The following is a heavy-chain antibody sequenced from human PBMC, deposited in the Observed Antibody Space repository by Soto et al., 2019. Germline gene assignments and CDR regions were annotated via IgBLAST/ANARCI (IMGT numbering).Heavy chain of an antibody. CDR2: IIPIFGTA. CDR1: GGTFSSYA. Sequence: QVQLVQSGAEVKKPGSSVKVSCKASGGTFSSYAISWVRQAPGQGLEWMGGIIPIFGTANYAQKFQGRVTITADESTSTACMELSSLRSEDTAVYYCARGTLYSSLTLYYYYGMDVWGQGTTVTVSS. D-gene: IGHD6-19*01. V-gene: IGHV1-69*12. J-gene: IGHJ6*02. CDR3: ARGTLYSSLTLYYYYGMDV.